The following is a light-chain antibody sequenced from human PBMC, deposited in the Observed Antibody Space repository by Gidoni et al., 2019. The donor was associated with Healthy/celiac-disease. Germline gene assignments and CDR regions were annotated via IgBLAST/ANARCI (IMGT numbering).Light chain of an antibody. V-gene: IGKV1-33*01. CDR3: QQYDNLPLT. Sequence: IQMTHSPSSLSASVGDRVTITCQASQDISNYLNWYQQKPGKAPKLLIYDASNLEIGVPSRFSGSGSGTDFTLTISSLQPEDIATYYCQQYDNLPLTFGGGTKVEIK. J-gene: IGKJ4*01. CDR2: DAS. CDR1: QDISNY.